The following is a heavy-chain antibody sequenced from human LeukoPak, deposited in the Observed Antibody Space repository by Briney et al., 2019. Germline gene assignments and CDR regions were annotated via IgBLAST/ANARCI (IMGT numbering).Heavy chain of an antibody. V-gene: IGHV4-34*01. CDR2: ISHSGTT. CDR3: ARGLVWRFLLDSGRDSFDI. CDR1: GGSFSDYQ. J-gene: IGHJ3*02. D-gene: IGHD3-16*01. Sequence: KPSETLSLTCAVPGGSFSDYQWNWIRQSPGKGLEWLGEISHSGTTTYNPSLKSRVTISVDTSKNQFSLRLRSVTAADTAVYYCARGLVWRFLLDSGRDSFDIWGQGTTITVSS.